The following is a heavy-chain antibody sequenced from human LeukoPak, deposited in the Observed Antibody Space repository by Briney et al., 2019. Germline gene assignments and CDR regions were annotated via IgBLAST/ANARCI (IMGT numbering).Heavy chain of an antibody. CDR1: GYSISSGYY. V-gene: IGHV4-38-2*02. CDR2: IYHSGST. CDR3: AFNIIMGATYLDY. J-gene: IGHJ4*02. Sequence: SETLSLTCTVSGYSISSGYYWGWIRQPPGKGLEWIGSIYHSGSTYYNPSLKSRVTISVDTSKNQFSLKLSSVTAADTAVYYCAFNIIMGATYLDYWGQGTLVTVSS. D-gene: IGHD1-26*01.